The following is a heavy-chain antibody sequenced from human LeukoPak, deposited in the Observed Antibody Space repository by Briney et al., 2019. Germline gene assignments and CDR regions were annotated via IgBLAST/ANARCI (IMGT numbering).Heavy chain of an antibody. CDR3: ARAEATIADWFDP. J-gene: IGHJ5*02. D-gene: IGHD5-12*01. CDR1: GGSISSGGYY. CDR2: IYYSGST. V-gene: IGHV4-31*03. Sequence: SETLSLTCTVSGGSISSGGYYWSWIRQDPGKGLEWIGYIYYSGSTYYDPSLKSRVTISVDTSKNQFSLKLSSVTAADTAVYYCARAEATIADWFDPWGQGTLVTVSS.